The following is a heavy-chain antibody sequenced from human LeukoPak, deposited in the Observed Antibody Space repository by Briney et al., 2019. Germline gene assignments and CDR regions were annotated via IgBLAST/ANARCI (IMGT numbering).Heavy chain of an antibody. D-gene: IGHD2-21*02. J-gene: IGHJ4*02. CDR2: IKQDGSEK. Sequence: PGGSLRLSCAASGFTFSSYWMSWVRQAPGKGLEWVANIKQDGSEKYYVDSVKGRFTISRDNAKNSLYLQMNSLRAEDTAVYYCARESSWTIVVVTAYDYWGQGTLVTVSS. V-gene: IGHV3-7*01. CDR3: ARESSWTIVVVTAYDY. CDR1: GFTFSSYW.